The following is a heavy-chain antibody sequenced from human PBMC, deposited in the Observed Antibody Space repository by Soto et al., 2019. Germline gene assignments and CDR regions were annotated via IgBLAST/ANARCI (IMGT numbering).Heavy chain of an antibody. J-gene: IGHJ4*02. CDR2: IKEDGSEK. Sequence: GGSLRLSCAASGFTFSSSWMNWVRQAPGKGLEWVAGIKEDGSEKYYVDFVKSRFTISRDNVEKSLYLQMNSLRGEDTAVYFCARDRGYSCFDYGGRGTLVTVAT. V-gene: IGHV3-7*01. CDR1: GFTFSSSW. D-gene: IGHD5-18*01. CDR3: ARDRGYSCFDY.